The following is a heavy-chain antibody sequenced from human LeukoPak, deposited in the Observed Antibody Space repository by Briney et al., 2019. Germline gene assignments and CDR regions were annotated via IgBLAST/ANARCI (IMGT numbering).Heavy chain of an antibody. CDR1: GFTFSSSA. J-gene: IGHJ4*02. CDR2: ISGTGGST. Sequence: PGGSLRLSCAASGFTFSSSAMNWVRQAPGKGLEWVSAISGTGGSTYYADSVKGRFTISRDNSKNTLYLQMDSLRAEDTAVYYCAKGRHSSSWYVLDYWGQGTLVTVSS. D-gene: IGHD6-13*01. V-gene: IGHV3-23*01. CDR3: AKGRHSSSWYVLDY.